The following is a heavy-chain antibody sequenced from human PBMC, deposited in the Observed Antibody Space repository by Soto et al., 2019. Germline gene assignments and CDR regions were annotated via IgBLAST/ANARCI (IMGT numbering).Heavy chain of an antibody. V-gene: IGHV4-59*08. CDR2: IYYSGST. CDR3: ARGITGMRTDWFDP. J-gene: IGHJ5*02. D-gene: IGHD1-20*01. CDR1: GGSISSYY. Sequence: SETLSLTCTVSGGSISSYYWSWIRQPPGKGLEWIGYIYYSGSTNYNPSLKSRVTISVDTSKNQFSLKLSSVTAADTAVYYCARGITGMRTDWFDPWGQGTLVTVSS.